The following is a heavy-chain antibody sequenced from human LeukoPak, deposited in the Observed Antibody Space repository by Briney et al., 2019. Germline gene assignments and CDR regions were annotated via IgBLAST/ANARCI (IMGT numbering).Heavy chain of an antibody. CDR1: GFTFSSYE. V-gene: IGHV3-48*03. Sequence: GGSLRLSCAASGFTFSSYEMNWVRQAPGKGLEWVSYISSSDSTIYYADSVKGRFTISRDNAKNSLYLQMNSLRAEDAAVYYCAELGITMIGGVWGKGTTVTISS. CDR3: AELGITMIGGV. D-gene: IGHD3-10*02. CDR2: ISSSDSTI. J-gene: IGHJ6*04.